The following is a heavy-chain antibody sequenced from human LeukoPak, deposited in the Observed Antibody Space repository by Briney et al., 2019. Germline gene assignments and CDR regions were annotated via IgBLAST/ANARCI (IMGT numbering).Heavy chain of an antibody. CDR2: ISDDGLNT. D-gene: IGHD1-14*01. V-gene: IGHV3-30*03. J-gene: IGHJ5*02. Sequence: GGSLRLSCVASGFSIYTYGMNWVRQAPGKGLEWVATISDDGLNTYYSDSVKGRFTISRDDSNNALSLEMTSLRSEDTAIYYCARRALRGQTVRGGHHLGPWGLGTLVAVSS. CDR1: GFSIYTYG. CDR3: ARRALRGQTVRGGHHLGP.